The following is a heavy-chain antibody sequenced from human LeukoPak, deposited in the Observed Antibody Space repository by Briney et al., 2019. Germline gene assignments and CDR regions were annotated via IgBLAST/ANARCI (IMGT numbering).Heavy chain of an antibody. CDR3: ARETYYYDSSGYLA. Sequence: GGSLRLSCAASGFTFSSYGMHWVRQAPGKGLEWVAFIRYDGSNKYYADSVKGLFTISRDNSKNTLYLQMNSLRAEDTAVYYCARETYYYDSSGYLAWGQGTLVTVSS. CDR1: GFTFSSYG. V-gene: IGHV3-30*02. CDR2: IRYDGSNK. J-gene: IGHJ5*02. D-gene: IGHD3-22*01.